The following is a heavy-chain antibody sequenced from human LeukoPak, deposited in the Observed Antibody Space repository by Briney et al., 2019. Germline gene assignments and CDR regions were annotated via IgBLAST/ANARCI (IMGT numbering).Heavy chain of an antibody. CDR2: INQDGSEI. J-gene: IGHJ5*02. CDR3: AREGCSGGSCYHNWFDP. D-gene: IGHD2-15*01. V-gene: IGHV3-7*01. Sequence: GGSLRLSCAASAFTFSSYWMSWVRQAPGKGLEWVANINQDGSEIYYVDSVKGRFTISRDNAKNSLYLQMNSLRAEGTVVYYCAREGCSGGSCYHNWFDPWGQGTLVTVSS. CDR1: AFTFSSYW.